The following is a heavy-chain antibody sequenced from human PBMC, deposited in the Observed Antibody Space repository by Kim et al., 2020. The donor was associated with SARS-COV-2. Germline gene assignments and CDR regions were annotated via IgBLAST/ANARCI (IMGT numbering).Heavy chain of an antibody. Sequence: SETLSLTCTVSGGSISSYYWSWIRQPPGKGLEWIGYIDYSGSTNDNPTLKSRVTISVDTSKNQFSLKLSSVTPADTAVYYCARARDYGYGPGDPWGQGTLVTVSS. V-gene: IGHV4-59*01. CDR1: GGSISSYY. CDR2: IDYSGST. J-gene: IGHJ5*02. CDR3: ARARDYGYGPGDP. D-gene: IGHD4-17*01.